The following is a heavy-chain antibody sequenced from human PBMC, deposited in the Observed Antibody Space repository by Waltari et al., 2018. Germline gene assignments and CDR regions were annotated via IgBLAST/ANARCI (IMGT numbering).Heavy chain of an antibody. Sequence: QVQLVQSGAKVKKPGAAGKVSCKASGYTFTSYGISWVRQAPGHVLEWMGWISAYNGNTNYAQKLQGRVTMTTDTSTSTAYMELRSLRSDDTAVYYCARERWDTAMADAPYYYMDVWGKGTTVTVSS. J-gene: IGHJ6*03. CDR3: ARERWDTAMADAPYYYMDV. V-gene: IGHV1-18*01. CDR2: ISAYNGNT. CDR1: GYTFTSYG. D-gene: IGHD5-18*01.